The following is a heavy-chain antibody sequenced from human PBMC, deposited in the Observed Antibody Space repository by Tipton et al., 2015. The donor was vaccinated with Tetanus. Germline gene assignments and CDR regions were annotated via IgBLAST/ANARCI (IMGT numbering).Heavy chain of an antibody. Sequence: VKPSQTLSLTCAISGDSVSSNSAVWNWIRQSPSRGLEWLGRTYYKSRWSTNYAVSVKSRITINPATSKNQFSLQLTSMTPEDAAVYYCARGDVSFDIWGHGTMVTVPS. J-gene: IGHJ3*02. CDR1: GDSVSSNSAV. D-gene: IGHD2-8*01. V-gene: IGHV6-1*01. CDR2: TYYKSRWST. CDR3: ARGDVSFDI.